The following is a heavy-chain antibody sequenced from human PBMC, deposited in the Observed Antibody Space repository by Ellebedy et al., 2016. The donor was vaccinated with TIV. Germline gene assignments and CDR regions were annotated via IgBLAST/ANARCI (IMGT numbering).Heavy chain of an antibody. CDR3: ARDDGPWGNLDY. Sequence: MPSETLSLTCTVSGGSISSYYWSWIRQPPGKGLEWIGYIYYSGSTNYNPSLKSRVTISVDTSKNQFSLKLSSVTAADTAVYYCARDDGPWGNLDYWGQGTLVTVSS. D-gene: IGHD7-27*01. CDR1: GGSISSYY. CDR2: IYYSGST. V-gene: IGHV4-59*01. J-gene: IGHJ4*02.